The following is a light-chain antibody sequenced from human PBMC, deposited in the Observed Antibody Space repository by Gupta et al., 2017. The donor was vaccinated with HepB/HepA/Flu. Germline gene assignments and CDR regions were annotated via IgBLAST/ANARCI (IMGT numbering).Light chain of an antibody. J-gene: IGKJ4*01. CDR2: DAS. V-gene: IGKV3-11*01. Sequence: EIVLTQSPATLSLSPGERATLSCRASQSVTNNLAWYQLKPGQAPRRLIYDASSRATGITAKCSGSGAGTDVTITITTRVPDDSAVYFSQQRSNGPPVDSFGGGTRVEIK. CDR1: QSVTNN. CDR3: QQRSNGPPVDS.